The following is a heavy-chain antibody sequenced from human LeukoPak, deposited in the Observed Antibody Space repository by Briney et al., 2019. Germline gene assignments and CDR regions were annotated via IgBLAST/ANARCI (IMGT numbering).Heavy chain of an antibody. CDR2: IYHSGST. D-gene: IGHD4-11*01. CDR1: GYSISSGYY. Sequence: PSETLSLTCAVSGYSISSGYYWGWIRPPPGKGLEWIGSIYHSGSTYYNPSLKSRVTISVDTSKNQFSLELSSVTAADTAVYYCARDYSNYDPSYIDYWGQGTLVTVSS. V-gene: IGHV4-38-2*01. J-gene: IGHJ4*02. CDR3: ARDYSNYDPSYIDY.